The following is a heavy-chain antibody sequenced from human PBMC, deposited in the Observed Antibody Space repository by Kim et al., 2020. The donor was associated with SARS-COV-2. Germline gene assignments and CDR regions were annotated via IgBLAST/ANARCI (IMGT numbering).Heavy chain of an antibody. J-gene: IGHJ4*02. V-gene: IGHV6-1*01. Sequence: AVSVKSRITINPDTSKNQFSLQLNSVTPEDTAVYYCAREGAAAGFLDFDYWGQGTLVTVSS. CDR3: AREGAAAGFLDFDY. D-gene: IGHD6-13*01.